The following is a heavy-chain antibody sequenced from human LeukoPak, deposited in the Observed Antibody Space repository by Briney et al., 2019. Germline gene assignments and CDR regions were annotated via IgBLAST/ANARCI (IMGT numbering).Heavy chain of an antibody. Sequence: GGSLRLSCAASGFTFSNYAMHWVRQAPGKGLEWVAVISYDGNNKYYADSVKGRFTISRDNSKNTLYLQMNSLRAEDTAVYYCAGESTMEVVFITAPCFDYWGQGTLVTVSS. CDR2: ISYDGNNK. J-gene: IGHJ4*02. D-gene: IGHD3-22*01. V-gene: IGHV3-30*04. CDR1: GFTFSNYA. CDR3: AGESTMEVVFITAPCFDY.